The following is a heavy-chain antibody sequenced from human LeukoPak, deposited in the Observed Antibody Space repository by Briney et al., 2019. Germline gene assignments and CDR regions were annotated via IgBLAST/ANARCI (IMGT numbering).Heavy chain of an antibody. D-gene: IGHD3-10*01. Sequence: ASVKVSCKASGYIFTSYGISWVRQAPGQGLEWMGWINTYNGNTKYAQKVQGRVTMTTDTSTSTAYMEVRSLRFDDTALYYCARERGRLTMLRGGYDAFDIWGQGTMVTVSS. CDR2: INTYNGNT. J-gene: IGHJ3*02. CDR1: GYIFTSYG. CDR3: ARERGRLTMLRGGYDAFDI. V-gene: IGHV1-18*01.